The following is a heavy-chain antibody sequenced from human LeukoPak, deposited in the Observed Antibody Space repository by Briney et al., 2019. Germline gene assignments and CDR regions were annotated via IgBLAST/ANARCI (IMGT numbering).Heavy chain of an antibody. CDR1: GGSFSGYY. D-gene: IGHD6-6*01. CDR3: ARLYSSSSRAHPIDY. V-gene: IGHV4-34*01. J-gene: IGHJ4*02. CDR2: INHSGNT. Sequence: SETLSLTCADFGGSFSGYYWTWIRQPPGRGLEWIGEINHSGNTNYNPSLKSRVTISVDTSKNQFSLKLNSVTAADTAVYYCARLYSSSSRAHPIDYWGQGTLVTVSS.